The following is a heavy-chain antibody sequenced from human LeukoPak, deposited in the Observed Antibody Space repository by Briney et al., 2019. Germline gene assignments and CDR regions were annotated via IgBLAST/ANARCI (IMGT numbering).Heavy chain of an antibody. V-gene: IGHV3-53*01. D-gene: IGHD3-10*01. CDR2: IYSGGST. J-gene: IGHJ6*02. Sequence: GGSLRLSCAASGFTVSSNYMSWVRQAPGQGLEWVSTIYSGGSTYHADSVKGRFTISRDKSKNTLCLQMTSLRAEDTALYYCARALNGSIHVWGQGTTVTVSS. CDR3: ARALNGSIHV. CDR1: GFTVSSNY.